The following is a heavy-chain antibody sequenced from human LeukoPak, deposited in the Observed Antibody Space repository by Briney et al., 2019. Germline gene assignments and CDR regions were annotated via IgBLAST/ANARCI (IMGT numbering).Heavy chain of an antibody. CDR1: GGSFSGYY. J-gene: IGHJ4*02. CDR3: ARELIAAAGLTDY. Sequence: SETLSLTCAVYGGSFSGYYWSWIRQPPGKGLEWIGEINHSGSTYYNPSLKSRVTISVDTSKNQFSLKLSSVTAADTAVYYCARELIAAAGLTDYWGQGTLVTVSS. D-gene: IGHD6-13*01. CDR2: INHSGST. V-gene: IGHV4-34*09.